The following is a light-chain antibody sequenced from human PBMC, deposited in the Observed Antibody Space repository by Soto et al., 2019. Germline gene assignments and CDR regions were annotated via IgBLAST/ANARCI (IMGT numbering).Light chain of an antibody. Sequence: AIQMTQSQSSLSASVGDRVTITCRASQGIRTELAWYQQKAGKAPQLLIYAASSLQSGVPSRVSGSGSSTDITLTISRLQHEDFATYYCLQDYNYPRTFGQGNKLEIK. CDR3: LQDYNYPRT. CDR2: AAS. V-gene: IGKV1-6*01. J-gene: IGKJ2*01. CDR1: QGIRTE.